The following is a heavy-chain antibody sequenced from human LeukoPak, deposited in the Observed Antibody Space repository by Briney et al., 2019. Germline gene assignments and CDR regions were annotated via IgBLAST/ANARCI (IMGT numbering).Heavy chain of an antibody. CDR2: IGHNASA. Sequence: SSETLSLTCAVYGGSFSDYNWTWIRQPPGKGLEWIGEIGHNASANYNPSLKGRVTISVDTSKNQFSLKLTSVTAADTAVYYCARPSGGTPFKRFDYWGQGTLVAVSS. CDR1: GGSFSDYN. CDR3: ARPSGGTPFKRFDY. V-gene: IGHV4-34*01. J-gene: IGHJ4*02. D-gene: IGHD1-1*01.